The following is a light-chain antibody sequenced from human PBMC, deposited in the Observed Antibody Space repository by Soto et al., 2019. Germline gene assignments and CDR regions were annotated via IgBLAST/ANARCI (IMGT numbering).Light chain of an antibody. Sequence: ELVLTHSQVTLYFSPGARATLSCMARRVFRGLLAWYQQKPGQAPRLLIYDASNRATGIPARFSGSGSGTDFSLTISSLEPEDFAVYYCQQRSDWPRPFGQGTNVDIK. V-gene: IGKV3-11*01. CDR2: DAS. CDR1: RVFRGL. J-gene: IGKJ1*01. CDR3: QQRSDWPRP.